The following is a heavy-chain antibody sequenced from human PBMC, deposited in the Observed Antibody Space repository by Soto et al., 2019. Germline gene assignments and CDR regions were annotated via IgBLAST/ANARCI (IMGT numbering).Heavy chain of an antibody. Sequence: SETLSLTCAVYGGSFSGYYWSWIRQPPGKGLEWIGEINHSGSTNYNPSLKSRVTISVDTSKNQFSLKLSSVTAADTAVYYCARARQQLVRRYCYYVMDVWGQGTTVTVSS. V-gene: IGHV4-34*01. CDR2: INHSGST. J-gene: IGHJ6*02. CDR1: GGSFSGYY. D-gene: IGHD6-13*01. CDR3: ARARQQLVRRYCYYVMDV.